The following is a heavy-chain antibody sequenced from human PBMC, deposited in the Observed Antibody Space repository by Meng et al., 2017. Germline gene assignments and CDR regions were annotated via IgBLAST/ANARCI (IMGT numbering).Heavy chain of an antibody. CDR1: GFTFDDYG. J-gene: IGHJ3*02. CDR2: INWNGGST. D-gene: IGHD1-26*01. CDR3: ARVRIVGATRRNDAFDI. V-gene: IGHV3-20*04. Sequence: GESLKISCAASGFTFDDYGMSWVRQAPGKGLEWVSGINWNGGSTGDADSVKGRFTISRDNAKNSLYLQMNSLRAEDTALYYCARVRIVGATRRNDAFDIWGQGTMVTVSS.